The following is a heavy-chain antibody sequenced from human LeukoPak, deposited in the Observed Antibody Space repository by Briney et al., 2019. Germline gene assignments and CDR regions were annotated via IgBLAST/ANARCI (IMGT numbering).Heavy chain of an antibody. CDR1: GFTFTDYT. D-gene: IGHD3-22*01. Sequence: GESLRLSCAASGFTFTDYTMNWVRQAPGKGLEWVSSISSSRTYIYYADSVKGRFTISRDNAKNLLYLQMNSLRAEDTAVYYCARDSGSGYSDYWGQGTLVTVSS. CDR3: ARDSGSGYSDY. CDR2: ISSSRTYI. J-gene: IGHJ4*02. V-gene: IGHV3-21*01.